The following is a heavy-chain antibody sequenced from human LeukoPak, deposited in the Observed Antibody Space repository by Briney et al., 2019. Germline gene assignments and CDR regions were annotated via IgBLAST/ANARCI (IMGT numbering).Heavy chain of an antibody. CDR1: GFTFSSYG. V-gene: IGHV3-30*18. J-gene: IGHJ4*02. Sequence: PGGSLRLSCAASGFTFSSYGMHWVRQAPGKGLEWVAVISYDGSNTYYADSVKGRFTISRDNSKNMLYLQMNSLRAEDTAVYYCAKPYYYGPRSYMDYWGQGTLVTVSS. D-gene: IGHD3-10*01. CDR3: AKPYYYGPRSYMDY. CDR2: ISYDGSNT.